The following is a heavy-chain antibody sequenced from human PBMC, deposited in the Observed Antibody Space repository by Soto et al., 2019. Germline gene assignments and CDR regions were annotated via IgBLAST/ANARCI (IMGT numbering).Heavy chain of an antibody. V-gene: IGHV3-9*01. CDR3: AISLWVGEAILPSCYYYGRDV. D-gene: IGHD3-10*01. CDR2: ISWNSGSI. CDR1: GFTFDDYA. Sequence: SLRLSCAASGFTFDDYAMHWVRQAPGKGLEWVSGISWNSGSIGYADSVKGRFTIYRDNAKNSLYLQMNSLRAEDTALYYCAISLWVGEAILPSCYYYGRDVRRQRTTVT. J-gene: IGHJ6*02.